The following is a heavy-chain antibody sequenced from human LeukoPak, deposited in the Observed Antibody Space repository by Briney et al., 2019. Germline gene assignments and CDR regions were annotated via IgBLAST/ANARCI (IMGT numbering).Heavy chain of an antibody. Sequence: HPGGSLRLSCAASGFTFSSYAMSWVRQAPGKGLEWVSAVSGSGGSTYYADSVRGRFTISRDNSKNTLYLQMNSLRAEDTAVYYCAKLPRFKYSGWFDYWGQGTLVTVSS. CDR3: AKLPRFKYSGWFDY. J-gene: IGHJ4*02. D-gene: IGHD6-19*01. V-gene: IGHV3-23*01. CDR1: GFTFSSYA. CDR2: VSGSGGST.